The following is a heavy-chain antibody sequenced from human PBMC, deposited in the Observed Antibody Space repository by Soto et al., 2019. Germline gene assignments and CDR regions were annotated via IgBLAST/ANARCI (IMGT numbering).Heavy chain of an antibody. D-gene: IGHD6-13*01. CDR1: GFTFSSYA. V-gene: IGHV3-23*01. J-gene: IGHJ4*02. CDR3: AKDLTRYSSSWSFDY. Sequence: GGSLRISCAASGFTFSSYAMSWVRQAPGKGLEWVPGITDSGGRTYYADSVQGRFTISRDNSKNTLYLQMNSLRAEDTAVYYCAKDLTRYSSSWSFDYWGQGTLVTVSS. CDR2: ITDSGGRT.